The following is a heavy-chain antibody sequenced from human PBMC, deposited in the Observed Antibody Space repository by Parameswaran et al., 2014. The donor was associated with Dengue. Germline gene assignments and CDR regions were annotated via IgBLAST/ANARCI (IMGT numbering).Heavy chain of an antibody. J-gene: IGHJ6*02. CDR2: ISSSGSTI. CDR3: ARGTAAKYYYYYYGMDV. V-gene: IGHV3-11*01. D-gene: IGHD2-2*01. Sequence: VRQMPGKGLEWVSYISSSGSTIYYADSVKGRFTISRDNAKNSLYLQMNSLRAEDTAVYYCARGTAAKYYYYYYGMDVWGQGTTVTVSS.